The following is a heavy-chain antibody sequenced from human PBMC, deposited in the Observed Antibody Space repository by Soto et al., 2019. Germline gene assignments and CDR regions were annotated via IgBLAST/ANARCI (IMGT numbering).Heavy chain of an antibody. Sequence: PSETLSLTCTVSGGSISSSSYYWGWIRQPPXKGLEWIGSIYYSGSTYYNPSLKSRVTISVDTSKNQFSLKLSSVTAADTAVYYCARLIYSSGWTRYYYYYGMDVWGQGTTVTVSS. CDR1: GGSISSSSYY. V-gene: IGHV4-39*01. J-gene: IGHJ6*02. CDR2: IYYSGST. D-gene: IGHD6-19*01. CDR3: ARLIYSSGWTRYYYYYGMDV.